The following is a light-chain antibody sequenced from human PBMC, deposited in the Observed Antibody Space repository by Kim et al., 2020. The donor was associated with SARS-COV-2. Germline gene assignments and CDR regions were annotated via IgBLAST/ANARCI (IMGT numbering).Light chain of an antibody. J-gene: IGLJ3*02. Sequence: QLVLTQSPSASASLGASVKFTCTLSSGHSSYAIAWHQQQPEKGPRYLMKVNSDGSHTKGDGIPDRFSGSSSGAERYLTISSLHSEDEADYYCQTWGTGIRVFGGGTQLTVL. CDR1: SGHSSYA. V-gene: IGLV4-69*01. CDR2: VNSDGSH. CDR3: QTWGTGIRV.